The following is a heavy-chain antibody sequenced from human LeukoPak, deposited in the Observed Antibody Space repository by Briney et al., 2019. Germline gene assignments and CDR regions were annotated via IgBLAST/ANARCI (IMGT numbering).Heavy chain of an antibody. CDR1: GASFSGVY. Sequence: SETLSLTCSVSGASFSGVYWTWIRQSTGRGLEGIGEITLGGDPNYNPSLKSRVTISLDTSNNQFSLYLTSVTAADTSVYYCARSAARDSFSTLVRRVYWFDPWGQGTLVTVSP. D-gene: IGHD6-13*01. CDR3: ARSAARDSFSTLVRRVYWFDP. J-gene: IGHJ5*02. CDR2: ITLGGDP. V-gene: IGHV4-34*01.